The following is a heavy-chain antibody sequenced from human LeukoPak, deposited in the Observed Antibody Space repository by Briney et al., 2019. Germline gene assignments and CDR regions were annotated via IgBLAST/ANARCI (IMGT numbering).Heavy chain of an antibody. J-gene: IGHJ3*02. CDR3: ARESTVTTSGDRAFDI. CDR2: IIPIFGIA. CDR1: GGTFSSYA. Sequence: SVKVSCKASGGTFSSYAISWVRQAPGQGLEWVGRIIPIFGIANYAQKFQGRVTITADKSTSTAYMELSSLRSEDTAVYYCARESTVTTSGDRAFDIWGQGTMVTVSS. D-gene: IGHD4-17*01. V-gene: IGHV1-69*04.